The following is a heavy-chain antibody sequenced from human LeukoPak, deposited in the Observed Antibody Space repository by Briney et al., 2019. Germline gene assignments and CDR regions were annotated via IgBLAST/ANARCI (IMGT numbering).Heavy chain of an antibody. J-gene: IGHJ3*02. CDR2: ISAYNGNT. CDR3: ARDLRGSAFDI. V-gene: IGHV1-18*01. Sequence: GESLKISCKASGYSFTSYWIGWVRQAPGQGLEWMGWISAYNGNTNYAQKLQGRVTMTTDTSTSTAYMELRSLRSDDTAVYYCARDLRGSAFDIWGQGTMVTVSS. CDR1: GYSFTSYW.